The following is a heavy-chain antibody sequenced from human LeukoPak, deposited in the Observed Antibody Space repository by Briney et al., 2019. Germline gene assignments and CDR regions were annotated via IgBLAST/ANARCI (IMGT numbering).Heavy chain of an antibody. Sequence: PSETLSLTCAVYGGSFSGYYWSWIRQPPGKGLEWIGEINHSGSTNYNPSPKSRVTISVDTSKNQFSLKLSSVTAADTAVYYCARGLAAYYYDSSPLKIWGQGTLVTVSS. J-gene: IGHJ4*02. V-gene: IGHV4-34*01. CDR1: GGSFSGYY. CDR2: INHSGST. CDR3: ARGLAAYYYDSSPLKI. D-gene: IGHD3-22*01.